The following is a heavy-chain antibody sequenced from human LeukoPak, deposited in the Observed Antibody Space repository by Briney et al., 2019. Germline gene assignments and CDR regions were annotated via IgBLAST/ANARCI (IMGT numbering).Heavy chain of an antibody. CDR2: VYHSGTT. D-gene: IGHD6-13*01. CDR1: GGSISSSSYY. V-gene: IGHV4-39*07. CDR3: ARVSYSSSWYYHYMDV. J-gene: IGHJ6*03. Sequence: SETLSLTCTVSGGSISSSSYYWGWIRQPPGKGLQWIGSVYHSGTTFYNPSLKSRVTISVDTSKNQFSLKLSSVTAADTAVYCCARVSYSSSWYYHYMDVWGKGTTVTVSS.